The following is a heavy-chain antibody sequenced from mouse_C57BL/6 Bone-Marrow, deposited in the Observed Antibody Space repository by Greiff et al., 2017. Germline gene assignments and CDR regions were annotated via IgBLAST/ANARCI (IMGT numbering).Heavy chain of an antibody. CDR1: GFNIKDDH. CDR2: IDPENGDT. J-gene: IGHJ2*01. V-gene: IGHV14-4*01. Sequence: VQLKQSGAELVRPGASVKLSCSASGFNIKDDHMHWVKQRPEQGLGWFGWIDPENGDTEYASKFQGKATISADTSSNTAYLQLSSLTSEDTAVYYCTTNGGDWGQGTTRTVSA. CDR3: TTNGGD.